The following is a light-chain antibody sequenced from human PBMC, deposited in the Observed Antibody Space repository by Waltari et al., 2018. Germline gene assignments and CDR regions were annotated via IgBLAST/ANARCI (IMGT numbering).Light chain of an antibody. V-gene: IGLV2-14*01. J-gene: IGLJ3*02. Sequence: QSALTQPASVSGSPGQSITLSCTGTSSHVAGSHYFPWYQQHPGTPPKLLICEVSNQPSGVSNRFSGSKSGNTASLTISGLQAEDEADYYCTSFTSSTTWVFGGGTKLTVL. CDR1: SSHVAGSHY. CDR2: EVS. CDR3: TSFTSSTTWV.